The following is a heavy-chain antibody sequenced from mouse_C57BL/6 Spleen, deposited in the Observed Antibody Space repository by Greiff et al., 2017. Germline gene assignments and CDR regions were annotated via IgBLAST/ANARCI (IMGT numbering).Heavy chain of an antibody. D-gene: IGHD1-1*01. V-gene: IGHV1-64*01. CDR2: IHPNSGST. Sequence: QVHVKQPGAELVKPGASVKLSCKASGYTFTSYWMHWVKQRPGQGLEWIGMIHPNSGSTNYNEKFKSKATLTVDKSSSTAYMQLSSLTSEDSAVYYCARPYYYGSSHWYFDVWGTGTTVTVSS. CDR1: GYTFTSYW. J-gene: IGHJ1*03. CDR3: ARPYYYGSSHWYFDV.